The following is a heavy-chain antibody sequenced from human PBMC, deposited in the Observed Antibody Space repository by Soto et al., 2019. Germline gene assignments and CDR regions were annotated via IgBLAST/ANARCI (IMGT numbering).Heavy chain of an antibody. CDR2: IAFDGSLK. CDR1: GFTFSTYG. D-gene: IGHD3-22*01. CDR3: AIDAYYDSSGQFDY. V-gene: IGHV3-30*03. Sequence: QVQLVESGGGVVQPGRSLRLSCAASGFTFSTYGMHWVRQAPGKGLEWLAVIAFDGSLKYYADSVKGRFTISRDNSKSTLYVQMNCLRPEDTAMYYCAIDAYYDSSGQFDYWGQGTLVTVSS. J-gene: IGHJ4*02.